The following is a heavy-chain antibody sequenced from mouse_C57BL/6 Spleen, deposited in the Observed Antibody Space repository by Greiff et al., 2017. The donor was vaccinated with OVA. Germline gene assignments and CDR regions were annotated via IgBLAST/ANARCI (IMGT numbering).Heavy chain of an antibody. J-gene: IGHJ1*03. Sequence: EVKLMESGGGLVQPGGSLSLSCAASGFTFTDYYMSWVRQPPGKALEWLGFIRNKANGYTTEYSASVKGRFTISRDNSQSILYLQMNALRAEDSATYYCARSIYYDYDGYWYFDVWGTGTTVTVSS. D-gene: IGHD2-4*01. CDR2: IRNKANGYTT. CDR1: GFTFTDYY. V-gene: IGHV7-3*01. CDR3: ARSIYYDYDGYWYFDV.